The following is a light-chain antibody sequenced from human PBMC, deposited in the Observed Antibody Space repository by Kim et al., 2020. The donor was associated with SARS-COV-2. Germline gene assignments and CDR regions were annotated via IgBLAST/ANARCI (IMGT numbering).Light chain of an antibody. CDR2: GKN. J-gene: IGLJ3*02. CDR3: NSRDSSGKRV. Sequence: VVVLQIGRINCKGDSHRNYYTCWYQQQPGQAPVLVIYGKNNRPSGIPDRFSGSSSGNTASLTITGAQAEDEADYYCNSRDSSGKRVFGGGTQLTVL. CDR1: SHRNYY. V-gene: IGLV3-19*01.